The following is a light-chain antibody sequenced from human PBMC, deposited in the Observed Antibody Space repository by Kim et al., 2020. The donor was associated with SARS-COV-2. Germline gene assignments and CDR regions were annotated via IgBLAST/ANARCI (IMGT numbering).Light chain of an antibody. Sequence: PGQSVTISCSGTSNDVGDNKFVSWYQQHPGKAPKVLIYEVTQRPSGVPDRFSGSKSGNTASLAVSGLQPQDEADYYCSSYAGSRFVFGTGTKVTVL. J-gene: IGLJ1*01. CDR2: EVT. V-gene: IGLV2-8*01. CDR3: SSYAGSRFV. CDR1: SNDVGDNKF.